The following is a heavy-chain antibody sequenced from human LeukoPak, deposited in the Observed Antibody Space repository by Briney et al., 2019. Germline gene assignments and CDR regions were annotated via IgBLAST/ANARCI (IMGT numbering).Heavy chain of an antibody. CDR3: AHWGRVGPFDY. D-gene: IGHD3-16*01. V-gene: IGHV3-23*01. J-gene: IGHJ4*02. CDR1: GFTFAGDA. Sequence: PGGSLRLSCAASGFTFAGDAMSWVRQAPGEGLEWVSLISGSVGSTYYADVVKGRFTISRDNSENALYLRMNSLRAEDTAVYYCAHWGRVGPFDYWGQGTLVTVSS. CDR2: ISGSVGST.